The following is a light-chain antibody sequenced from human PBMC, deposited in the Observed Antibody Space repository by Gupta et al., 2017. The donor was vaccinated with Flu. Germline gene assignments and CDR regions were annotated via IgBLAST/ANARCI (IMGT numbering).Light chain of an antibody. Sequence: QSALTPPASVSGSPGPSITISCTGTSSDVGAYEYVSWYQQHPGKAPNLMIYEVTNRPSGVSNRFSGSKSRNTASLTISGLQTEDEADYYCSSYTSTSSDVVFGGGTTLTVL. CDR2: EVT. J-gene: IGLJ2*01. CDR3: SSYTSTSSDVV. V-gene: IGLV2-14*01. CDR1: SSDVGAYEY.